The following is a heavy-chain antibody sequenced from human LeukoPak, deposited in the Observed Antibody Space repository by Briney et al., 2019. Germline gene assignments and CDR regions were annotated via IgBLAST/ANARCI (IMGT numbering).Heavy chain of an antibody. J-gene: IGHJ4*02. CDR3: AKFALEWLLYFDY. D-gene: IGHD3-3*01. V-gene: IGHV3-53*01. CDR1: GFTVSSNY. CDR2: IYSGGST. Sequence: GGSLRLSCAASGFTVSSNYMSWVRQAPGKGLERVSVIYSGGSTYYADSVKGRFTISRDNSKNTLYLQMNSLRAEDTAVYYCAKFALEWLLYFDYWGQGTLVTVSS.